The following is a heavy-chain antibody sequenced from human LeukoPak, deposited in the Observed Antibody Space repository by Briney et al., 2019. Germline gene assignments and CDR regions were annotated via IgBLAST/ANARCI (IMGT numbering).Heavy chain of an antibody. D-gene: IGHD3-22*01. CDR1: GFSFSSYE. Sequence: TGGSLRLSCAASGFSFSSYEMTWIRQAPGKGLDWVSYISSSGSTTHYADSVKGRFTISRDNAKNSLYLQMNSLRAEDTAVYYCARDDYYDKGYWGQGTMVTVSS. V-gene: IGHV3-48*03. CDR3: ARDDYYDKGY. J-gene: IGHJ4*02. CDR2: ISSSGSTT.